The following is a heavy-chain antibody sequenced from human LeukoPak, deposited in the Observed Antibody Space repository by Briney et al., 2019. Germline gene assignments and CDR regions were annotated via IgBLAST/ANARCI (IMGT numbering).Heavy chain of an antibody. D-gene: IGHD2-2*01. CDR3: GASRQYVGAFDI. CDR2: ISSSSTII. CDR1: GFTFSSYE. V-gene: IGHV3-48*03. J-gene: IGHJ3*02. Sequence: PGGSLRLSCAASGFTFSSYELCWVRQAPGKGLEWISYISSSSTIIKCADSVRGRFTISRDDARESLYLQMSSLRADDTAIYYCGASRQYVGAFDIWGQGTLVTVSS.